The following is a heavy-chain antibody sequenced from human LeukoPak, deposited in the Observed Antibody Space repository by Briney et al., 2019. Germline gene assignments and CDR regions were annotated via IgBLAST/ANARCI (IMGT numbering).Heavy chain of an antibody. V-gene: IGHV3-15*01. J-gene: IGHJ4*02. CDR2: IQSKNDGGTT. CDR3: ASGGGGN. CDR1: GFTFNYAW. Sequence: PGGSLRLSCAASGFTFNYAWMSWVRQVPGKGLEWLGRIQSKNDGGTTDSAAPVHGSITISRDDSKRQLYLQMAGLTIEDKAVYYLASGGGGNWGQGTLVTVSS. D-gene: IGHD1-26*01.